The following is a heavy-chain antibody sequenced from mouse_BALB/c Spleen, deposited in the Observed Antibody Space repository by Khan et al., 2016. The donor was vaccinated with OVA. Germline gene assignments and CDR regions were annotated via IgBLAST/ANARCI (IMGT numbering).Heavy chain of an antibody. CDR2: ISDLAYTI. D-gene: IGHD1-1*01. V-gene: IGHV5-15*02. CDR1: GFTFSDYG. Sequence: VELVESGGGLVQPGGSRKLSCAASGFTFSDYGMAWVRQAPGKGPEWVAFISDLAYTIYYADTVTGRFTISRENAKHTLYLEMSSLRSEDTAIYYCARGVGTAPFAYWGLGTLVTVSA. J-gene: IGHJ3*01. CDR3: ARGVGTAPFAY.